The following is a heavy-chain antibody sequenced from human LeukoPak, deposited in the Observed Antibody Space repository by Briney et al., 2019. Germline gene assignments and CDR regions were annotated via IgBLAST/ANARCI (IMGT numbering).Heavy chain of an antibody. J-gene: IGHJ3*02. CDR1: GGSFSGYY. CDR3: ARVAGWLQFGDAFDI. CDR2: INHSGST. V-gene: IGHV4-34*01. Sequence: SETLSLTCAVYGGSFSGYYWGWIRQPPGKGLEWIGEINHSGSTNYNPSLKSRVTISVDTSKNQFSLKLSSVTAADTAVYYCARVAGWLQFGDAFDIWGQGTMVTVSS. D-gene: IGHD5-24*01.